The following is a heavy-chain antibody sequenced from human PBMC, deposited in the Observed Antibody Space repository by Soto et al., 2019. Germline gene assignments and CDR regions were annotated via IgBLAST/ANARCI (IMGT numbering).Heavy chain of an antibody. CDR1: GGTFSSYA. CDR3: ARAARYFDWLLRKYGMDV. D-gene: IGHD3-9*01. Sequence: ASVKVSCKASGGTFSSYAISWVRQAPGQGLEWMGGIIPIFGTANYAQKFQGRVTTTADESTSTAYMELSSLRSEDTAVYYCARAARYFDWLLRKYGMDVWGQGTTVTVSS. V-gene: IGHV1-69*13. CDR2: IIPIFGTA. J-gene: IGHJ6*02.